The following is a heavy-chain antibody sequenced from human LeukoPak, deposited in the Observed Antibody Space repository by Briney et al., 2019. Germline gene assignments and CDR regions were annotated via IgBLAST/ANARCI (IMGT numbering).Heavy chain of an antibody. J-gene: IGHJ4*02. V-gene: IGHV3-23*01. CDR2: IRGSGENT. CDR3: ARDSSMLRGPLVIYYFDF. D-gene: IGHD3-10*01. Sequence: GGTLRLSCAASGFTFSNYGMNWVRQAPGKGLGWVSGIRGSGENTYYADSVKGRFTISRDNSKNTLYLQMNSLRVEDTAVYYCARDSSMLRGPLVIYYFDFWGQGTLVTVSS. CDR1: GFTFSNYG.